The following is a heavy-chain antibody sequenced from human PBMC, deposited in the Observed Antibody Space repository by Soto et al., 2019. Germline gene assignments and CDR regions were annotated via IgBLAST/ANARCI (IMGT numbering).Heavy chain of an antibody. CDR2: ISGSSDTR. Sequence: PGGSLRLSCAASGFTFSSYEMHWVREAPGKGLEWVSYISGSSDTRYIADSVKGRFTISRDNAKNSLYLQMNSLRAKDTAVYYCARATGYTNYGLDYWGEGALVTVSS. CDR1: GFTFSSYE. V-gene: IGHV3-48*03. CDR3: ARATGYTNYGLDY. D-gene: IGHD2-8*01. J-gene: IGHJ4*02.